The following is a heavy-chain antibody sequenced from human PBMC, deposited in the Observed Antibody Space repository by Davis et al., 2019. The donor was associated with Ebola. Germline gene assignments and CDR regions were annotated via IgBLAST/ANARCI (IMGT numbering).Heavy chain of an antibody. CDR3: ARDYSGYDYVMLGN. D-gene: IGHD5-12*01. Sequence: GGSLRLSCAASGFTFSSYGMHWVRQAPGKGLEWVAVISYDGSNKYYADSVKGRFTISRDNSKNTLYLQMNSLRAEDTAVYYCARDYSGYDYVMLGNWGQGTLVTVSS. V-gene: IGHV3-30*03. CDR2: ISYDGSNK. J-gene: IGHJ4*02. CDR1: GFTFSSYG.